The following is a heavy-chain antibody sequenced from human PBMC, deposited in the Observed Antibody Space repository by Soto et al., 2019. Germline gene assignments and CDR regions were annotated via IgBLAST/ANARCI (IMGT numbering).Heavy chain of an antibody. Sequence: GGSVRHSGAAAGFTFSSYAMHWVRQAPGKGLEWVAVISYDGSNKYYADSVKGRFTISRDNSKNTLYLQLNSLRAEDTAVYYCARDKRDLRFLEWSYYFDYWGQGTLVTVSS. V-gene: IGHV3-30-3*01. J-gene: IGHJ4*02. CDR2: ISYDGSNK. D-gene: IGHD3-3*01. CDR3: ARDKRDLRFLEWSYYFDY. CDR1: GFTFSSYA.